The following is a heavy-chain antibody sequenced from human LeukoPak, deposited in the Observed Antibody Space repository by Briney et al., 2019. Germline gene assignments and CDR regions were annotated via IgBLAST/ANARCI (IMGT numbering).Heavy chain of an antibody. D-gene: IGHD3-16*01. Sequence: SETLSLTCTVSVDSISSSSYYWGWIRQPPGKGLEWIASIYSSATYYNPSLKSRVTISVDTSKNQFSLNLSSVTAADTAVYYCASRPFLWGFAYWGQGTLVTVSS. CDR3: ASRPFLWGFAY. J-gene: IGHJ4*02. CDR2: IYSSAT. CDR1: VDSISSSSYY. V-gene: IGHV4-39*01.